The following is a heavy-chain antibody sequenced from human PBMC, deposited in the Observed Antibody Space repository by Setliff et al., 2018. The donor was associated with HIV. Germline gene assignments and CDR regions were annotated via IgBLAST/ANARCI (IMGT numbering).Heavy chain of an antibody. V-gene: IGHV4-61*09. D-gene: IGHD6-19*01. Sequence: SETLSLTCTVSGGSINIGSFYWSWIRQPAGKGPEWLGHVYTSGNTYYDPSLASRVAISLDRSKNQSSLKLDSVTAADTALYFCARGRGAWFEGSWFDPWGQGILVTVSS. CDR2: VYTSGNT. CDR3: ARGRGAWFEGSWFDP. J-gene: IGHJ5*02. CDR1: GGSINIGSFY.